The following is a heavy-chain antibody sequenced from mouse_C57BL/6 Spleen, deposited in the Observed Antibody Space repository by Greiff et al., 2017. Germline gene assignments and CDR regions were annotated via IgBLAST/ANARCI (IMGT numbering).Heavy chain of an antibody. Sequence: DVQLQESGPGLVKPSQSLSLTCSVTGYSITSGYYWNWIRQFPGNKLEWMGYISYDGSNNYNPSLKNRISIPRDTSKSQFFLKLNSVTTEDTATYYCARDYPFAYWGQGTLVTVSA. CDR1: GYSITSGYY. CDR3: ARDYPFAY. V-gene: IGHV3-6*01. CDR2: ISYDGSN. J-gene: IGHJ3*01.